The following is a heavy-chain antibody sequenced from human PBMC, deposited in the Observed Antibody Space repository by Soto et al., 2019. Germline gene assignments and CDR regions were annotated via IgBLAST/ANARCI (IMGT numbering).Heavy chain of an antibody. J-gene: IGHJ4*02. Sequence: QAQLVQSGTEVKKPGASVKVSCKTSGYTFTRYYIHWVRQAPGQGLEWMGWINPNSGDTKYAQRFQGRVTVTKDTSITTAYMELTRLRSDDTAVYYCARQLAYCGGDCYTEPVDYWGQGTLVTVSS. CDR2: INPNSGDT. D-gene: IGHD2-21*02. CDR1: GYTFTRYY. V-gene: IGHV1-2*02. CDR3: ARQLAYCGGDCYTEPVDY.